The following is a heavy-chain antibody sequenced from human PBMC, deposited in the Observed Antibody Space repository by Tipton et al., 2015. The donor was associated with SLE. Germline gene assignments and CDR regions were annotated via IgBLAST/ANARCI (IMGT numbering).Heavy chain of an antibody. V-gene: IGHV3-11*01. CDR2: ISSSGSTI. D-gene: IGHD5-24*01. J-gene: IGHJ1*01. Sequence: SLRLSCAASGFTFSDYYMSWIRQAPGKGLEWVSYISSSGSTIYYADSVKGRFTISRDNAKNSLYLQMSSLRAEDTAVYYCARRERWLQNQYFQHWGQGTLVTVSS. CDR3: ARRERWLQNQYFQH. CDR1: GFTFSDYY.